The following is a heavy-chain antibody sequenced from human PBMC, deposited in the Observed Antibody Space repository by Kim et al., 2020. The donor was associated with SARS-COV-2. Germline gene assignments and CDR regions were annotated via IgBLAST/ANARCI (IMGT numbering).Heavy chain of an antibody. CDR2: IYYSGST. CDR3: ARSLGYSSYWYKFEYYFDY. CDR1: GGSISNTGYY. Sequence: SETLSLTCTVSGGSISNTGYYWGWIRQPPGKGLEWIGTIYYSGSTYYNPSLKSRVTISVDTSKNQFSLKLSSVTAADTALYYCARSLGYSSYWYKFEYYFDYWGQGTLVTVSS. J-gene: IGHJ4*02. V-gene: IGHV4-39*01. D-gene: IGHD6-13*01.